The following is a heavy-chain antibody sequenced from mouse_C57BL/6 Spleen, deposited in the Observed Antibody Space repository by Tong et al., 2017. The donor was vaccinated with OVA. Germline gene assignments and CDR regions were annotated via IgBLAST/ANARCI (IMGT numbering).Heavy chain of an antibody. D-gene: IGHD2-5*01. J-gene: IGHJ4*01. CDR1: GFSLTSYG. Sequence: VQLQESGPGLVAPSQSLSITCTVSGFSLTSYGVSWVRQPPGEGLEWLGVIWGDGSTNYHSALISRLSISKDNSKSQVFLKLNSLQTDDIAMYYCAKHSNYEGEDAMDYWGQGTSVTVSS. CDR3: AKHSNYEGEDAMDY. CDR2: IWGDGST. V-gene: IGHV2-3*01.